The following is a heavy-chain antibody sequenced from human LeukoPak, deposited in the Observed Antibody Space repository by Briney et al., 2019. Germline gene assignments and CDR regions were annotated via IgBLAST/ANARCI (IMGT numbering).Heavy chain of an antibody. J-gene: IGHJ4*02. Sequence: GSLRLSCAASGFTFSNYWMHWVCQTPGKGLVWVARINSDVRKIRYADSVKGRFTISRDNAKNTLYLQMNSLRAEDTAVYYCARGGDDYVWGSPLDYWGQGTLVTVSS. CDR1: GFTFSNYW. D-gene: IGHD3-16*01. CDR2: INSDVRKI. V-gene: IGHV3-74*01. CDR3: ARGGDDYVWGSPLDY.